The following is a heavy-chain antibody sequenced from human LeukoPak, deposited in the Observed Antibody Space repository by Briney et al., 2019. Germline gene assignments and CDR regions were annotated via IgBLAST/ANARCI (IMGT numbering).Heavy chain of an antibody. CDR2: IIPIFGTA. V-gene: IGHV1-69*13. Sequence: ASVKVSCKASGGTFSSYAISWVRQAPGQGLEWMGGIIPIFGTANYAQKFHGRVTITADESTSTAYMELSSLRSEDTAVYYCARGYLYCFDYWGQGTLVTVSS. D-gene: IGHD5-18*01. CDR3: ARGYLYCFDY. CDR1: GGTFSSYA. J-gene: IGHJ4*02.